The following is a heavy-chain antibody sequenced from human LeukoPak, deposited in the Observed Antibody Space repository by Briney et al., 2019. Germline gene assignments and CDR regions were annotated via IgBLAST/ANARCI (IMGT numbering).Heavy chain of an antibody. CDR3: ARGYSSGSGTNYSDY. CDR1: GGSISSGGYY. J-gene: IGHJ4*02. CDR2: IYYSGST. Sequence: PSETLSLTCSVSGGSISSGGYYWSWIRQHPGRGLEWIGYIYYSGSTYYNPSLKSRVTISVDTSENQFSLKVSSVTAADTAVYYCARGYSSGSGTNYSDYWGQGTLVTVSS. D-gene: IGHD3-10*01. V-gene: IGHV4-31*03.